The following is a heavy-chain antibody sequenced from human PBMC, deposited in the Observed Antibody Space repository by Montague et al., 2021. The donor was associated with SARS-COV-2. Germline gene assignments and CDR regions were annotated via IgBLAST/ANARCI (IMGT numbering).Heavy chain of an antibody. CDR1: GASMSPYH. CDR2: LHHSGAT. Sequence: SETLSLTCAVTGASMSPYHWSWIRQPPRKGLEWIGNLHHSGATNYNPSLESRVTMSVDTSKNQFSLNLISVTAADTAVYFCAASLGGRYYWADYYFDYWGQGILVTVSA. CDR3: AASLGGRYYWADYYFDY. D-gene: IGHD3-10*01. J-gene: IGHJ4*02. V-gene: IGHV4-59*03.